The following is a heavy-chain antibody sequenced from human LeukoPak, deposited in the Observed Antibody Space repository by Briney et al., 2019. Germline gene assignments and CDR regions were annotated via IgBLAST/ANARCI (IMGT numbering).Heavy chain of an antibody. CDR3: AREKALNWFDP. CDR1: GGTFSSYA. V-gene: IGHV1-69*04. J-gene: IGHJ5*02. CDR2: IIPILGIA. Sequence: GSSVKVSRKASGGTFSSYAISWVRQAPGQGLEWMGRIIPILGIANYAQKFQGRVTITADKSTSTAYMELSSLRSEDTAVYYCAREKALNWFDPWGQGTLVTVSS.